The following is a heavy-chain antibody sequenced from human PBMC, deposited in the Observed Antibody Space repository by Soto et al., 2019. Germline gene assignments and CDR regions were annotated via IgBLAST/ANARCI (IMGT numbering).Heavy chain of an antibody. V-gene: IGHV1-69*01. J-gene: IGHJ6*02. CDR3: ARYVEDITSSYQYLPEDYYYGMDV. D-gene: IGHD2-2*01. CDR1: GGTFSTYA. Sequence: QEQLVQSGAEIKKPGSSVKISCEAYGGTFSTYAFSWVLQAPGQGLEWMGGIIPIFGSPRYAQKFQGRVPIIADEFMRKDYRDLSILRSDDTAVYYCARYVEDITSSYQYLPEDYYYGMDVWGRGTTVNGSS. CDR2: IIPIFGSP.